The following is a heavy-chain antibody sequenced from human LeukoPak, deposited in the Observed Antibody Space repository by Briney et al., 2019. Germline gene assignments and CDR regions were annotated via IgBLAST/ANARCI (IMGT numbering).Heavy chain of an antibody. CDR2: ISWNSGSI. D-gene: IGHD6-13*01. J-gene: IGHJ4*02. CDR3: AKGAASTCYSFAS. CDR1: GFTFDDYA. Sequence: GGSLRLSCAASGFTFDDYAMHWVRQAPGKGLEWVAGISWNSGSIGYADSVQGRFTISRDTARDSLYLQMNILRAEDTAFYYCAKGAASTCYSFASWGQGTLVTVSS. V-gene: IGHV3-9*01.